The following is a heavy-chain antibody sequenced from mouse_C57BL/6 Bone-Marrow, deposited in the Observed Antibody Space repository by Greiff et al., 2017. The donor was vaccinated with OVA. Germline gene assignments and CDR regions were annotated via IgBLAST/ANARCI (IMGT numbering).Heavy chain of an antibody. Sequence: EVKLMESVAELVRPGASVKLSCTASGFNIKNTYMHWVKQRPEQGLEWIGRIDPANGNTKYAPKFQGKATITADTSSNTAYLQLSSLTSEDTAIYYCAREWNRLRRSATWFAYWGQGTLVTVSA. J-gene: IGHJ3*01. CDR1: GFNIKNTY. CDR3: AREWNRLRRSATWFAY. V-gene: IGHV14-3*01. D-gene: IGHD2-4*01. CDR2: IDPANGNT.